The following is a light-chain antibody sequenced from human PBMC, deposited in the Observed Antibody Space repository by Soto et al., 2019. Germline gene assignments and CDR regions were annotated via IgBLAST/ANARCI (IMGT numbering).Light chain of an antibody. CDR2: EGS. Sequence: QSVLTQPASVSGSPGQSITISCTGTSSDVGSYNLVSWYQQHPGKAPKLMIYEGSKRPSGVSNRFSGSKSGNTASLTISGLQAEDEADYYCCPYAGSSTGVFGGGTKLTVL. CDR3: CPYAGSSTGV. CDR1: SSDVGSYNL. J-gene: IGLJ3*02. V-gene: IGLV2-23*01.